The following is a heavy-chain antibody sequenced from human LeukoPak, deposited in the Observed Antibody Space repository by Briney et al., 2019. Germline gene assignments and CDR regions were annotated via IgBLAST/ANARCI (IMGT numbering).Heavy chain of an antibody. CDR2: IFPADSDT. V-gene: IGHV5-51*01. Sequence: KPGESLKISCKASGYSFTSNWIGWVRQMPGKGLEWMGIIFPADSDTRYSPSFQGQVTISADKSISTAYLQWSSLKASDTAMYYYATLAVAGSGTFDFRGQGTLVTVSS. CDR1: GYSFTSNW. D-gene: IGHD6-19*01. CDR3: ATLAVAGSGTFDF. J-gene: IGHJ4*02.